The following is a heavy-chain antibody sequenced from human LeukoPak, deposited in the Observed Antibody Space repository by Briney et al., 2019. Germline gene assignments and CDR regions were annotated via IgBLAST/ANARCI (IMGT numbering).Heavy chain of an antibody. CDR3: ARALATVTTYGNYFDY. J-gene: IGHJ4*02. D-gene: IGHD4-11*01. V-gene: IGHV1-18*01. Sequence: ASVKVSCKASGYTFTSYGISWVRQAPGQGLEWMGWISAYNGNTHYAQKLQGRVTMTTDTSTSTVYMELRSLRSEDTAVYYCARALATVTTYGNYFDYWGQGTLVTVSS. CDR1: GYTFTSYG. CDR2: ISAYNGNT.